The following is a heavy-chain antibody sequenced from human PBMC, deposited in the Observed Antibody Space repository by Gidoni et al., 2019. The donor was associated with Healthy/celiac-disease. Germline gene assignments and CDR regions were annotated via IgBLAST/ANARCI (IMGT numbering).Heavy chain of an antibody. D-gene: IGHD3-3*01. CDR1: AFTFSSHG. J-gene: IGHJ4*02. V-gene: IGHV3-33*06. Sequence: QVQLVESGGGVVQPGRSLRLSCAASAFTFSSHGMHWGRQAPGKGLEWVAVIWYDGSKKYYADFVKGRFTISRDNSKNTLYLQMNSLRAEDTAVYYCAKETHDFWSGYYPLYDYWGQGTLVTVSS. CDR2: IWYDGSKK. CDR3: AKETHDFWSGYYPLYDY.